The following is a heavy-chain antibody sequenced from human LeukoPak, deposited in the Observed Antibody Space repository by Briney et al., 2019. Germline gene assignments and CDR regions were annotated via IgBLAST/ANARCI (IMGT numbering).Heavy chain of an antibody. CDR2: INHSGSP. CDR1: GGSFSGYY. V-gene: IGHV4-34*01. D-gene: IGHD6-13*01. J-gene: IGHJ6*02. CDR3: ARGVAAAGQGHYYYGMDV. Sequence: SETLSLTCAVYGGSFSGYYWSWIRQPPGKGLEWIGEINHSGSPNYNPSLKSRVTISIDTSKNQFSLKLSPVTAADTAVYYCARGVAAAGQGHYYYGMDVWGQGTTVTVSS.